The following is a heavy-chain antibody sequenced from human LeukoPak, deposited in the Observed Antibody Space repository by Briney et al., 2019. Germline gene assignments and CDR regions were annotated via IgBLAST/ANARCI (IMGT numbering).Heavy chain of an antibody. V-gene: IGHV1-2*02. CDR3: ARVDYDSSGYYPTPHFDY. J-gene: IGHJ4*02. CDR1: GYTFTGYY. D-gene: IGHD3-22*01. Sequence: ASVTVSCKASGYTFTGYYMHWVRQAPGQGLEWMGWINPNSGGTNYAQKFQGRVTMTRDTSISTAYMELSRLRSDDTAVYYCARVDYDSSGYYPTPHFDYWGQGTLVTVSS. CDR2: INPNSGGT.